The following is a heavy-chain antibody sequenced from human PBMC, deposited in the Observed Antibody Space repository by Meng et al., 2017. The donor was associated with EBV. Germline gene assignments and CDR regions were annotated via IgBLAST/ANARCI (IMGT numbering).Heavy chain of an antibody. CDR3: ARGLDYFDY. J-gene: IGHJ4*02. CDR1: GYTFTSYG. Sequence: VPLVQSGAEVKTPGALVKASCKAYGYTFTSYGISWVRQDPGQGLEWMGWISAYNGNTNYAQKLQGRVTMNTDTSTSTAYMELRSLRSDDTVVYYCARGLDYFDYWGQGTLVTVSS. CDR2: ISAYNGNT. V-gene: IGHV1-18*01.